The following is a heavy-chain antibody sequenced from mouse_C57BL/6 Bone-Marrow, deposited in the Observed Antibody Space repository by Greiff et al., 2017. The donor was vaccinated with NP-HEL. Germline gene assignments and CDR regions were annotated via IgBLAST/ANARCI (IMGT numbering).Heavy chain of an antibody. Sequence: EVKLMESGGGLVKPGGSLKLSCAASGFTFSDYGMHWVRQAPEKGLEWVAYISSGSSTIYYADTVKGRFTIPRDNAKNTLFLQMTSLRSEDTAMYYCARRDYYGSSYGYWYFDVWGTGTTVTGSS. D-gene: IGHD1-1*01. J-gene: IGHJ1*03. CDR2: ISSGSSTI. CDR1: GFTFSDYG. CDR3: ARRDYYGSSYGYWYFDV. V-gene: IGHV5-17*01.